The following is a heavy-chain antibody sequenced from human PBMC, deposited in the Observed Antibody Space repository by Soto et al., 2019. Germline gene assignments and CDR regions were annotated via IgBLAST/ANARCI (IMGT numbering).Heavy chain of an antibody. J-gene: IGHJ4*02. CDR1: GFTFSSYA. V-gene: IGHV3-30-3*01. CDR2: ISYDGSNK. CDR3: ARVIVVVTAIGFGVDY. Sequence: QVQLVESGGGVVQPGRCLRLSCAASGFTFSSYAMHWVRQAPSKGLEWVAVISYDGSNKYYADSVKGRFTISRDNSKNTLYLQMNSLRAEDTAVYYCARVIVVVTAIGFGVDYWGQGTLVTVSS. D-gene: IGHD2-21*02.